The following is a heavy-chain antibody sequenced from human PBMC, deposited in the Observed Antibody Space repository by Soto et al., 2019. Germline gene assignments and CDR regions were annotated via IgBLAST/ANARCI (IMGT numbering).Heavy chain of an antibody. J-gene: IGHJ4*02. CDR2: IYYSGST. V-gene: IGHV4-59*01. Sequence: SETLSLTCTVSGGSISSYYWSWIRQPPGKGLEWIGYIYYSGSTNYNPSLKSRVTISVDTSKNQFSLKLSSVTAADTAVYYCARGGYSYALMVKSGFFFDYWGQGTLVTVSS. D-gene: IGHD5-18*01. CDR1: GGSISSYY. CDR3: ARGGYSYALMVKSGFFFDY.